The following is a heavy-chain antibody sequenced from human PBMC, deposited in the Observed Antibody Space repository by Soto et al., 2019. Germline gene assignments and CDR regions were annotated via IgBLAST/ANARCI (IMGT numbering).Heavy chain of an antibody. J-gene: IGHJ4*02. V-gene: IGHV3-23*01. CDR2: ISGSGGST. D-gene: IGHD2-15*01. Sequence: GGSLRLSCAASGFTFSSYAMSWVRQAPGKGLEWVSAISGSGGSTYYADSVKGRFTISRDDSKTTLYLQMNSLKTEDTAVYYCATSIVVTGMDNWGQGSLVTVSS. CDR3: ATSIVVTGMDN. CDR1: GFTFSSYA.